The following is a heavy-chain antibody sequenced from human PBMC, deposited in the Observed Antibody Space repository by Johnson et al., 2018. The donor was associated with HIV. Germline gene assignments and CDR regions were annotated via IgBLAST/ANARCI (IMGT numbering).Heavy chain of an antibody. V-gene: IGHV3-13*01. D-gene: IGHD6-13*01. J-gene: IGHJ3*02. CDR2: IGTAGDT. Sequence: VQLVESGGGLVQPGGSLRLSCAASGFTFSSYDMHWVRQATGKGLEWVSAIGTAGDTYYPGSVKGRFTISRENAKNSLYLQMNSLRAEDTALYYCAYSSSWAAGAFDIWGQGTMVTVSS. CDR3: AYSSSWAAGAFDI. CDR1: GFTFSSYD.